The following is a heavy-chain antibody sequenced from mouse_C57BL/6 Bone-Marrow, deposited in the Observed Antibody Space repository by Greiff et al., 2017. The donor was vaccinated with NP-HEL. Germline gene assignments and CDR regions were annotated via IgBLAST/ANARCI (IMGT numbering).Heavy chain of an antibody. CDR1: GFTFSSYT. J-gene: IGHJ4*01. CDR2: ISGGGGNT. D-gene: IGHD4-1*01. CDR3: ARHLGYAMDY. Sequence: EVMLVESGGGLVKPGGSLKLSCAASGFTFSSYTMSWVRQTPEKRLEWVATISGGGGNTYYPDSVKGRFTISRDNAKNTLYLQMSSLRSEDTALYYCARHLGYAMDYWGQGTSVTVSS. V-gene: IGHV5-9*01.